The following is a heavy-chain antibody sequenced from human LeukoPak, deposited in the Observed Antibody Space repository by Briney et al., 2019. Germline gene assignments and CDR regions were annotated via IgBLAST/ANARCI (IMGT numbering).Heavy chain of an antibody. CDR2: IYYSGST. CDR1: GGSISSHY. V-gene: IGHV4-59*11. CDR3: AGSLEGYSGHYYYYYYMDV. Sequence: ASETLSLTCTVSGGSISSHYWSWIRQPPGKGLEWIGYIYYSGSTNYNPSLKSRVTISVDTSKNQFSLKLSSVTAADTAVYYCAGSLEGYSGHYYYYYYMDVWGKGTTVTVSS. J-gene: IGHJ6*03. D-gene: IGHD1-26*01.